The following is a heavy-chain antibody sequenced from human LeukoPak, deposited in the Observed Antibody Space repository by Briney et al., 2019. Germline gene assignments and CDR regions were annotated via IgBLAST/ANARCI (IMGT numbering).Heavy chain of an antibody. CDR3: AKDGITMVRGVIRPYYYYGMDV. CDR2: ISGSVGST. Sequence: GGSLRLSCAASGFTFSSYAMSWVRQAPGKVLEWVSAISGSVGSTYYADSVKGRFTISRDNSKNTLYLQMNSLRAEDTAVYYCAKDGITMVRGVIRPYYYYGMDVWGKGTTVTVSS. V-gene: IGHV3-23*01. J-gene: IGHJ6*04. CDR1: GFTFSSYA. D-gene: IGHD3-10*01.